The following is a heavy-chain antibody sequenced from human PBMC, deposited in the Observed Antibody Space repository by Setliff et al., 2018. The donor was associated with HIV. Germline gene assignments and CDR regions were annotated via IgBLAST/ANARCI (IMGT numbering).Heavy chain of an antibody. Sequence: SETLSLTCAVSGGSISSDNWWTWVRQPPGKGLEWIGEIYHSEYTNYNASLKSRVSMSVDKSKNQFSLKLTSVTAADTAVYYCARGHCSGTNCYGVDYYGMDVWGQGTKVTVSS. CDR2: IYHSEYT. CDR3: ARGHCSGTNCYGVDYYGMDV. J-gene: IGHJ6*02. CDR1: GGSISSDNW. D-gene: IGHD2-2*01. V-gene: IGHV4-4*02.